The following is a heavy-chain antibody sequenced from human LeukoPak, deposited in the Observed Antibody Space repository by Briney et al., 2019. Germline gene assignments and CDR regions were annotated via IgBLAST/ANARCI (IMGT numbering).Heavy chain of an antibody. CDR3: ARAYDWNYLY. CDR1: GFTVSNNY. D-gene: IGHD1-7*01. Sequence: GGSPRLSCAASGFTVSNNYMSWVRQPPGKGLEWVSVIYSGGNTYYADSVKDRFTISRDNSKNTLYLQMNSLRAEDTAVYYCARAYDWNYLYWGQGTLVTVSS. V-gene: IGHV3-66*01. CDR2: IYSGGNT. J-gene: IGHJ4*02.